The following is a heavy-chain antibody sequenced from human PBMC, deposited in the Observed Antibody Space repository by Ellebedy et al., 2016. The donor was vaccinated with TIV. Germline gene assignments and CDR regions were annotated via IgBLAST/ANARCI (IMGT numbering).Heavy chain of an antibody. Sequence: PGGSLRLSCAASGFIVSSNYMNWVRQAPGKGLEWVALISYDANNKYHADSVKGRFTISRDNSKNTLYLQMSSLRAEDTAVYYCALKRGDYGNYFDHWGQGTLVNVSS. D-gene: IGHD4-17*01. CDR1: GFIVSSNY. V-gene: IGHV3-30*03. CDR3: ALKRGDYGNYFDH. CDR2: ISYDANNK. J-gene: IGHJ4*02.